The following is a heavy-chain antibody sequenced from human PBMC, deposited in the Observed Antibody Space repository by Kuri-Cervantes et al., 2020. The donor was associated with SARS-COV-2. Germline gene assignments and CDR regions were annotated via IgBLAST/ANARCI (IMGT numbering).Heavy chain of an antibody. Sequence: ASVKVSCKASGYTFTSYDINWVRQATGQGLEWMGWMNPNSGNTGYAQKFQGRVTMTEDTSTDTAYMELSSLRSEDTAVYYCATAKGGSYTSAFDIWGQGTMVTVSS. J-gene: IGHJ3*02. CDR1: GYTFTSYD. D-gene: IGHD1-26*01. CDR3: ATAKGGSYTSAFDI. V-gene: IGHV1-8*02. CDR2: MNPNSGNT.